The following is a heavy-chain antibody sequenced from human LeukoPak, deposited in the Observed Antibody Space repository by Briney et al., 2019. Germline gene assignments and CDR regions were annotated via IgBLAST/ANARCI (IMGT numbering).Heavy chain of an antibody. D-gene: IGHD1-26*01. CDR3: NTVRGATDY. J-gene: IGHJ4*02. Sequence: GGSLRLSCAASEFTFSDSTIHWVRQASGKXLEWVGRIKTKTDGGTTDYAAPVKGRFTISRDDSKNTLYLQMNSLKTEDTAVYYCNTVRGATDYWGQGTLVTVSS. V-gene: IGHV3-15*01. CDR2: IKTKTDGGTT. CDR1: EFTFSDST.